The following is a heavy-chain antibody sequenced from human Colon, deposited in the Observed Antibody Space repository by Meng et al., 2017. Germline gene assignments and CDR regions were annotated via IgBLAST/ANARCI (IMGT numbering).Heavy chain of an antibody. D-gene: IGHD5-18*01. Sequence: VHLQGAGPGLVKPSGTLALTCAVSGGPLSNSNWWSWVRQPTGKGLEWIGEIYHSGNTNYNPSLKSRVTLSVDKSKNQFSLKVSSVTAADTAVYYCASRGFSYGYVSFWGQGTLVTVSS. J-gene: IGHJ4*02. CDR1: GGPLSNSNW. V-gene: IGHV4-4*02. CDR3: ASRGFSYGYVSF. CDR2: IYHSGNT.